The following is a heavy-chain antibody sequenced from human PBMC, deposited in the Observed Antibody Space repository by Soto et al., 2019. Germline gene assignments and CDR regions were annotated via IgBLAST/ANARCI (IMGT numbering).Heavy chain of an antibody. CDR3: ARLACSGGSCHSDY. V-gene: IGHV3-33*01. D-gene: IGHD2-15*01. Sequence: QVQLVESGGGVVQPGRSLRLSCAASGFTFSSYGMHWVRQAPGKGLEWVAVIWYDGSNKYYADSVKGRFTISRDNSKNRLYLQMNSLSAEDTAVYYCARLACSGGSCHSDYWGQGTLVTVSS. J-gene: IGHJ4*02. CDR2: IWYDGSNK. CDR1: GFTFSSYG.